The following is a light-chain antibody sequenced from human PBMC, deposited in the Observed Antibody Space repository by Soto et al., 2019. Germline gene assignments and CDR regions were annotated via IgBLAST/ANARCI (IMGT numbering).Light chain of an antibody. CDR2: DAA. J-gene: IGKJ2*01. V-gene: IGKV3D-15*01. CDR1: QSVSTN. Sequence: EVVMTQSPATLSVSPGERATVSCRAIQSVSTNLAWYQQRPGQAPRLLISDAATRATGIPARLRGSGSGTEFALTITSLESEDFGFYYCQQYNNWPRTFGQGTELLIK. CDR3: QQYNNWPRT.